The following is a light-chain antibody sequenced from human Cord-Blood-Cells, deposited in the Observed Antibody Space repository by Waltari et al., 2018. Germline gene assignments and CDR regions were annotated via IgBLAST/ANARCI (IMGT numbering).Light chain of an antibody. CDR3: QQYNNWPPLT. CDR2: GAS. J-gene: IGKJ4*01. V-gene: IGKV3-15*01. CDR1: QSVSSN. Sequence: RASQSVSSNLAWYQQKPGQAPRLLIYGASTRATGIPARFSGSGSGTEFTLTISSLQYEDFAVYYCQQYNNWPPLTFGGGTKVEIK.